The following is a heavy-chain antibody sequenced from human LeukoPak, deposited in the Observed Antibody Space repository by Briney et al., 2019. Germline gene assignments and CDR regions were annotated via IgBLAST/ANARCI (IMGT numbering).Heavy chain of an antibody. CDR2: ISGGGVTT. J-gene: IGHJ6*02. D-gene: IGHD3-16*01. Sequence: PGGSLRLSCVGSGFTSIAYALTWARQAPGKGLEWVSGISGGGVTTYSADSVKGRFTISRDNSKNTLYLQMNSLRADDTAIYYCARNQQLGGHSYYYYGMDVWGQGTTVTVSS. CDR3: ARNQQLGGHSYYYYGMDV. V-gene: IGHV3-23*01. CDR1: GFTSIAYA.